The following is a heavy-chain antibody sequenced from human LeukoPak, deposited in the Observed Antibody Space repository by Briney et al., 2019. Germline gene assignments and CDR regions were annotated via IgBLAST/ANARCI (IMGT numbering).Heavy chain of an antibody. D-gene: IGHD3-3*01. CDR2: ASNSGGTT. CDR1: GLTFDDYG. V-gene: IGHV3-23*01. J-gene: IGHJ6*04. Sequence: PGGSLRLSCAASGLTFDDYGMSWVRQAPGKGLEWVSSASNSGGTTYYADSVKGRFTISRDNSKNTLYLQMNSLRAEDTAVYYCAKDVLYYYSMDVWGKGTTVTVSS. CDR3: AKDVLYYYSMDV.